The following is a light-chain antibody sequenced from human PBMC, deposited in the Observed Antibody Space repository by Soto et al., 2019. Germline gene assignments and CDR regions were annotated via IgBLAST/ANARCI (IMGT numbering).Light chain of an antibody. J-gene: IGLJ2*01. CDR3: SASTSSSTVV. V-gene: IGLV2-14*01. Sequence: QSALTQPASVSGSPGQSITISCTGTSSDIGVYKYVSWYQQHPGKAPNLMIYEVSNRPSGVSNRFSGSKSGNTASLTISGLEDEDAAYYYCSASTSSSTVVFGGGTKLTVL. CDR2: EVS. CDR1: SSDIGVYKY.